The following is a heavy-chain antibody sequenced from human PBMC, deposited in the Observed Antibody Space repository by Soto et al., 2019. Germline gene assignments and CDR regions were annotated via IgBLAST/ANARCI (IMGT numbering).Heavy chain of an antibody. Sequence: ASVKVSCKASGYTFTSYGISWVRQAPGQGLEWMGWISAYNGNTNYAQKLQGRVTMTTDTSTSTAYMELRSLRSDDTAVYYCAREYCSSTSCYQSVVGGATGNYYYYGIDVWGQGTTVTGSS. D-gene: IGHD2-2*01. CDR3: AREYCSSTSCYQSVVGGATGNYYYYGIDV. V-gene: IGHV1-18*01. CDR2: ISAYNGNT. CDR1: GYTFTSYG. J-gene: IGHJ6*02.